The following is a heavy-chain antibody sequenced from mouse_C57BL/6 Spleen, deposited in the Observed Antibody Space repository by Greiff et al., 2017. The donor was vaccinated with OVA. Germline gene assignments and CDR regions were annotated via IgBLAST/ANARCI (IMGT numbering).Heavy chain of an antibody. Sequence: QVQLQQSGPGLVQPSQSLSITCTVSGFSLTSYGVHWVRQSPGKGLEWLGVIWRGGSTDYNAALMSRLSITKDNSKSQVFFKLNSLQADDTAIYYCAKWDYPWYFDVWGTGTTVTVSS. D-gene: IGHD2-4*01. CDR1: GFSLTSYG. CDR3: AKWDYPWYFDV. CDR2: IWRGGST. J-gene: IGHJ1*03. V-gene: IGHV2-5*01.